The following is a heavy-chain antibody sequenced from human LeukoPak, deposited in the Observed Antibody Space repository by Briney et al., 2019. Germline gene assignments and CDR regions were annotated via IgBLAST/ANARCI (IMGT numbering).Heavy chain of an antibody. Sequence: GGSLRLSCAASGLTFSSYAMSWVRQAPGKGLEWVSAISGSGGSTYYADSVKGRFTISRDNSKNTLYLQMNSLRAEDTAVYYCAKEFGSSGWWHGMDVWGQGTTVTVSS. CDR1: GLTFSSYA. CDR3: AKEFGSSGWWHGMDV. D-gene: IGHD6-19*01. J-gene: IGHJ6*02. V-gene: IGHV3-23*01. CDR2: ISGSGGST.